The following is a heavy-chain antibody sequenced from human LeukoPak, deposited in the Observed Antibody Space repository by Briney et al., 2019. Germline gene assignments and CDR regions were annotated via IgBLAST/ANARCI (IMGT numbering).Heavy chain of an antibody. J-gene: IGHJ4*02. D-gene: IGHD5-24*01. V-gene: IGHV3-7*01. Sequence: SGGSLRLSCAASGFTFSSYWMSWVRQAPGKGLEWVANIKQDGSEKHYVDSVKGRFTISRDNAKNSMYMQMNSLRAEDTAVYYCGRAFDGDGYNWDNFDYWGQGTLVTVSS. CDR3: GRAFDGDGYNWDNFDY. CDR1: GFTFSSYW. CDR2: IKQDGSEK.